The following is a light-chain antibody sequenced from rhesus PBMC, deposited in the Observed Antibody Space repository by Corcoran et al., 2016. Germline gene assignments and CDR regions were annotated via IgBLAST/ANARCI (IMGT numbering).Light chain of an antibody. CDR2: GAS. CDR3: QQYSDWYS. J-gene: IGKJ2*01. V-gene: IGKV3-42*03. Sequence: EIVMTQSPATLSLSPGEGATLSCRASQSVSSNLAWYQQKPGQAPRLLIYGASNRATGIPDRFSGRGSGTEFTLTMKNLEPEEFAVYFCQQYSDWYSFGQGTKVEIK. CDR1: QSVSSN.